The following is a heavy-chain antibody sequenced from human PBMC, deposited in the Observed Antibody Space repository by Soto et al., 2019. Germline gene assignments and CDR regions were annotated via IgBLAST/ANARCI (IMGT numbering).Heavy chain of an antibody. J-gene: IGHJ6*02. Sequence: QVQVVESGGGVVQPGRSLRLSCAASGFTFSTYGMHWVRQAPGKGLEWVAVISFDGSFQDYADSVKGRFTISRDNSKNTLFLQMNSLRAEDTAVYYCANGVQWYTSTWYNRNVDHYGLDVWGQGTTVTVSS. CDR1: GFTFSTYG. V-gene: IGHV3-30*18. D-gene: IGHD6-13*01. CDR2: ISFDGSFQ. CDR3: ANGVQWYTSTWYNRNVDHYGLDV.